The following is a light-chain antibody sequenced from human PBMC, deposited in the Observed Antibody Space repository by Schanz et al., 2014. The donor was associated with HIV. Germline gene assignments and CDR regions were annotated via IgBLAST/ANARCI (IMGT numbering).Light chain of an antibody. CDR2: GAS. CDR1: QSVSSSY. J-gene: IGKJ2*01. Sequence: EIVLTQSPGTLSLSPGERATLSCRASQSVSSSYLAWYQQKPGQAPRLLIYGASTRATGIPGRFSGSGSGTEFTLTISSLQPDDFATYYCQQSNTFPYTFGQGTKLEIK. CDR3: QQSNTFPYT. V-gene: IGKV3-20*01.